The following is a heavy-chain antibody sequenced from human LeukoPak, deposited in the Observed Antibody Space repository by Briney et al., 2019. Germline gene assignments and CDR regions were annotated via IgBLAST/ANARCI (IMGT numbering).Heavy chain of an antibody. Sequence: PSETLSLTCGISGDLITKNIWWSWVRQPPGKGLEWIGEIFHMGSTNYNPSLESRVTISVDKSKNQFSLNLRSVTAADTAIYYCARGEEGNGHFGSRSFDYWGQGTLVTVSS. CDR2: IFHMGST. V-gene: IGHV4-4*02. CDR3: ARGEEGNGHFGSRSFDY. D-gene: IGHD3-10*01. J-gene: IGHJ4*02. CDR1: GDLITKNIW.